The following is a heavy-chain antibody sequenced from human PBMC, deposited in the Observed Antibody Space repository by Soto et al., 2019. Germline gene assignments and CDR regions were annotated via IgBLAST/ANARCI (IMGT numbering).Heavy chain of an antibody. V-gene: IGHV3-30*18. D-gene: IGHD1-26*01. CDR3: AKVLYSGSYSHEYYFDS. CDR2: ISYDGNTE. J-gene: IGHJ4*02. Sequence: QVQLVESGGGVVQAGRSLRLSCAASGFRLSSYGMHWVRQAPGKGLEWVAVISYDGNTEYYVDSVKGRFTMSRDKSENTLYLQMNSLSAEDTAVYYCAKVLYSGSYSHEYYFDSWGQGTLVTVSS. CDR1: GFRLSSYG.